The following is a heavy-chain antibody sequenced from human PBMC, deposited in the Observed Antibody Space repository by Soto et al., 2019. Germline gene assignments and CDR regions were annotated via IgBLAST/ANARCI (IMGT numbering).Heavy chain of an antibody. CDR3: ARDLLPAVAGIYYYYYGMDV. D-gene: IGHD6-19*01. V-gene: IGHV1-69*13. J-gene: IGHJ6*02. Sequence: ASVKVSCKASGGTFSSYAISWVRQAPGQGLEWLGGIIPIFGTANYAQKFQGRVTITADESTSTAYMELSSLRSEDTAVYYCARDLLPAVAGIYYYYYGMDVWGQGTTVTVSS. CDR1: GGTFSSYA. CDR2: IIPIFGTA.